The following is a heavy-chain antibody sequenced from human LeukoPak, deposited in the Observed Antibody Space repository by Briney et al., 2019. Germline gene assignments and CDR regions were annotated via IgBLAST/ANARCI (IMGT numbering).Heavy chain of an antibody. CDR2: ISGSGAT. D-gene: IGHD2-15*01. CDR3: AKDSRGAAVRVFDY. Sequence: GGSLRLSCAASGFTFSNFAMTWVRQAPGKGLEWVSSISGSGATYYADSVKGRFMISKDNSKDTLFLQMSGLRAEDTATYFCAKDSRGAAVRVFDYWGLGILVTVSP. CDR1: GFTFSNFA. J-gene: IGHJ4*02. V-gene: IGHV3-23*01.